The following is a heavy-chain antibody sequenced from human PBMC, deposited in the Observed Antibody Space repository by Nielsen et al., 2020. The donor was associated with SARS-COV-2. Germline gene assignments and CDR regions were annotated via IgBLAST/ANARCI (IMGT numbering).Heavy chain of an antibody. V-gene: IGHV1-46*01. J-gene: IGHJ3*02. CDR2: INPSGGST. Sequence: ASVKVSCKASGYTFTSYYMHWVRQAPGQGLEWMGIINPSGGSTSYAQKFQGRVTMTTDTSTSTAYMELRSLRSDDTAVYYCARGDTYYYDSSGYGDAFDIWGQGTMVTVSS. CDR1: GYTFTSYY. CDR3: ARGDTYYYDSSGYGDAFDI. D-gene: IGHD3-22*01.